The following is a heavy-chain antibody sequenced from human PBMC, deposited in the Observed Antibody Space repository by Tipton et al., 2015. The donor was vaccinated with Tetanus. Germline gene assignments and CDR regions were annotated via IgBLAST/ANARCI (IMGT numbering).Heavy chain of an antibody. Sequence: GLVKPSETLSLTCTVSGGSIRSGTYYWNWIRQSPGKGLEWIGNIYSYSGSTFYNPSLKSRLSMSVDTSKNQFSLKLSAVTAADTAVYFCARDQGGGRVVRLNWFDPWGQGTLVTVSS. CDR3: ARDQGGGRVVRLNWFDP. J-gene: IGHJ5*02. V-gene: IGHV4-31*02. CDR2: IYSYSGST. CDR1: GGSIRSGTYY. D-gene: IGHD6-6*01.